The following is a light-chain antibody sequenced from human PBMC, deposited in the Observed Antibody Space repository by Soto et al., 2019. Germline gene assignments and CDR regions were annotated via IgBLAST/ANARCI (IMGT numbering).Light chain of an antibody. CDR2: GNT. CDR3: QSYDSGLSGRV. CDR1: SSNIGAGYD. J-gene: IGLJ3*02. Sequence: QSVLTQPPSVSGAPGQRVTISCTGSSSNIGAGYDVHWYQQLPGTAPKLLIYGNTNRPSGVPERFSGSKSGTSASLAITGLQAEDEADYYCQSYDSGLSGRVFGGGTKVTVL. V-gene: IGLV1-40*01.